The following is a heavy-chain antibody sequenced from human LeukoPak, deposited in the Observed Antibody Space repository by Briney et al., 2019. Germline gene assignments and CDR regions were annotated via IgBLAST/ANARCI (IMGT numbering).Heavy chain of an antibody. CDR1: GGTFSSYA. D-gene: IGHD4-17*01. V-gene: IGHV1-69*05. CDR2: IIPIFGTA. CDR3: ARPAEVIDGDYDAFDI. J-gene: IGHJ3*02. Sequence: SVKVSCKASGGTFSSYAISWVRQAPGQGLEWMGRIIPIFGTANYAQKFQGRVTITTDESTSTAYMELNSLRSEDTAVYYCARPAEVIDGDYDAFDIWGQGTMVTVSS.